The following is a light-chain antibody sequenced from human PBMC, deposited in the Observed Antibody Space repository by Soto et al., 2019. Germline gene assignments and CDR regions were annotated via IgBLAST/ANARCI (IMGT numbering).Light chain of an antibody. Sequence: EIVLTQSPATLSLSPGERATLSCGASQSVSSFLAWYQQKPGQAPRLLIYDASHRATGIPARFSGSGSGTDFTLTISSLEPEDFAVYYCQQRSNWPKTFGQGTKVDIK. J-gene: IGKJ1*01. CDR2: DAS. CDR3: QQRSNWPKT. CDR1: QSVSSF. V-gene: IGKV3-11*01.